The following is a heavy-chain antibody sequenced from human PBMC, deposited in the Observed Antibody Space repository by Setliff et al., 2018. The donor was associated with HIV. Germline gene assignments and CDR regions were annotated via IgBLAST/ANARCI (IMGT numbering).Heavy chain of an antibody. D-gene: IGHD3-10*01. CDR3: ARGRGLGGVIITGGLDV. Sequence: ASVKVSCKASGRTFSNSDIHWVRRATGQGLEWMGWMNPNSGDSGYALKFHDRVTMTRDTSITTAYMELSSLTSEDTAVYYCARGRGLGGVIITGGLDVWGQGTTVTVSS. V-gene: IGHV1-8*01. CDR1: GRTFSNSD. J-gene: IGHJ6*02. CDR2: MNPNSGDS.